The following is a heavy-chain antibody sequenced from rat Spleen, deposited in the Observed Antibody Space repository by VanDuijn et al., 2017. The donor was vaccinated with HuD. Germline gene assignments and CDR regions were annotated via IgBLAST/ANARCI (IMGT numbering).Heavy chain of an antibody. CDR2: INSNSGTI. Sequence: EVRLVESGGDLVRPGRSLKLSCAASGFTFSDYNMAWVRQAPKKGLEWVAYINSNSGTIYYADTVKGRFTISRDNAKNTLYLQLSSLRSEDTALYYCARRNYGGPVAYWGQGTLVTVSS. J-gene: IGHJ3*01. D-gene: IGHD1-11*01. V-gene: IGHV5-34*01. CDR3: ARRNYGGPVAY. CDR1: GFTFSDYN.